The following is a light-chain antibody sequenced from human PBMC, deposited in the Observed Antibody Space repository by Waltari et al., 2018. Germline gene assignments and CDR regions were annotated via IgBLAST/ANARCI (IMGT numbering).Light chain of an antibody. CDR3: QQTYSALCCT. V-gene: IGKV1-39*01. Sequence: DIQMTQSPVSLSASVGDTVTITCRASHHIGTFVSWYQQRPAKAPTVLIYAASTLQRGVPSRFSGSGSGTDFTLTIFSLQPEDFATYFCQQTYSALCCTFGQGTKLEIK. J-gene: IGKJ2*02. CDR1: HHIGTF. CDR2: AAS.